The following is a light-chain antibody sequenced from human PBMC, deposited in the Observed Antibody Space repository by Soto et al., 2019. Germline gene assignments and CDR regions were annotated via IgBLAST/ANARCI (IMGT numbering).Light chain of an antibody. Sequence: QSALTQPASVSGSPGQSITISCTGTSSDVGSYNLVSWYQQHPGKAPKLMIYEGGKRPSGASNRFYGSKSGNTASLTISRLQAEDEADYYCCSFAPRSTLIFGGGTKLTVL. CDR1: SSDVGSYNL. J-gene: IGLJ2*01. V-gene: IGLV2-23*01. CDR3: CSFAPRSTLI. CDR2: EGG.